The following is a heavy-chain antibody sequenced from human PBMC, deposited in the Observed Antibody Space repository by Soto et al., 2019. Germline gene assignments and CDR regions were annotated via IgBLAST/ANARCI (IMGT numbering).Heavy chain of an antibody. Sequence: EVQLVESGGGLVQPGGSLRLSCAASGFTFSKNWMSWVRQAPGRGLQWVANINPDGSEKYYVDSVKGRFAISRDNTKSSLHLQMNSLIPEDTAVYYCARVGAQGDAFDIWGQETMVTVSS. D-gene: IGHD3-16*01. CDR1: GFTFSKNW. CDR3: ARVGAQGDAFDI. V-gene: IGHV3-7*03. J-gene: IGHJ3*02. CDR2: INPDGSEK.